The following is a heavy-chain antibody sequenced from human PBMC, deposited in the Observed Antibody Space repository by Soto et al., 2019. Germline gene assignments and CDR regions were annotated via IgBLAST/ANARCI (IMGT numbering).Heavy chain of an antibody. Sequence: EVQLVESGGGLVQPGGSLKLSCAASGFTFSGSAMHWVRQASGKGLEWVGRIRSKANSYATAYAASVKGRFTISRDDSKNTAYLQMNSLKTEDTAVYYGTSPDTMVRENWFDPWGQGTLVTVSS. V-gene: IGHV3-73*02. CDR1: GFTFSGSA. J-gene: IGHJ5*02. D-gene: IGHD3-10*01. CDR3: TSPDTMVRENWFDP. CDR2: IRSKANSYAT.